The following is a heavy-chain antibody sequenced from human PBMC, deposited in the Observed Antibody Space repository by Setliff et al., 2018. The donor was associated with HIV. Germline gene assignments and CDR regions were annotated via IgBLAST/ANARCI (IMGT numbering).Heavy chain of an antibody. CDR1: GGSITNFY. CDR2: IYNPGST. Sequence: PSETLSLTCSVSGGSITNFYWSWIRQPPGKGLEWIGYIYNPGSTNFNPSLQSRVSMSDDVSTNQFSLRLTSVTAADTAVYYCARLRLAVMMSLDYFDLWGQGTLVTVSS. V-gene: IGHV4-4*09. CDR3: ARLRLAVMMSLDYFDL. D-gene: IGHD3-16*01. J-gene: IGHJ4*02.